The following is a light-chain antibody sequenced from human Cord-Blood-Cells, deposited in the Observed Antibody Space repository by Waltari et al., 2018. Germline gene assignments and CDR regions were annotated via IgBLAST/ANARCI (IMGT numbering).Light chain of an antibody. J-gene: IGKJ4*01. Sequence: DIVMTQSPDSLAVSLGERATINCKSSPSVLYSSNNKNYLAWYQQKPGQPPTLLIYWASTRESGVPDRCSGSGSGTDFTLTISSLQAEDVAVYYCQQYYSAQLTFGGGTKVEIK. CDR3: QQYYSAQLT. CDR2: WAS. CDR1: PSVLYSSNNKNY. V-gene: IGKV4-1*01.